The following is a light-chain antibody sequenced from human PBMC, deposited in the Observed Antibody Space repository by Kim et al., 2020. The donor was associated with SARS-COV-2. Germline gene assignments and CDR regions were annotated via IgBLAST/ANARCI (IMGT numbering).Light chain of an antibody. CDR3: QQYNSHART. Sequence: ASVGDRVTITCRASQSIRGWVAWYQQKPGKAPKLLIYAASSLEGGVPSRFSGSGSETEFTLTINSLQPDDFATYYCQQYNSHARTFGQGTTVDIK. CDR1: QSIRGW. CDR2: AAS. V-gene: IGKV1-5*01. J-gene: IGKJ1*01.